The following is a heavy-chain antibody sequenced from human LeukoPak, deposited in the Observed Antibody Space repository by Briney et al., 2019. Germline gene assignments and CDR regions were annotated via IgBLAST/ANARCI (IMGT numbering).Heavy chain of an antibody. CDR1: GYTFTSYD. J-gene: IGHJ4*02. CDR3: ARAYDFWSGYSALYYFDY. V-gene: IGHV1-8*03. CDR2: MNPNSGNT. D-gene: IGHD3-3*01. Sequence: ASVKVSCTASGYTFTSYDINWVRQATGQGLEWMGWMNPNSGNTGYAQKFQGRVTITRNTSISTAYMELSSLRSEDTAVYYCARAYDFWSGYSALYYFDYWGQGTLVTVSS.